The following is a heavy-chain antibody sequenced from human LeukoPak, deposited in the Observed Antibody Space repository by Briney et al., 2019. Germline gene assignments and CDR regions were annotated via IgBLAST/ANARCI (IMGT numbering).Heavy chain of an antibody. V-gene: IGHV3-7*01. CDR2: IKQDGSEK. CDR3: ARGGDYLDY. J-gene: IGHJ4*02. D-gene: IGHD3-10*01. Sequence: GGSLRLSCAASGLTFSSYWMSWVRQAPGKGLEWVANIKQDGSEKYYVDSVRGRFTISRDNANNSLYLQMNSLRAEDTAVYYCARGGDYLDYWGQGTLVTVSS. CDR1: GLTFSSYW.